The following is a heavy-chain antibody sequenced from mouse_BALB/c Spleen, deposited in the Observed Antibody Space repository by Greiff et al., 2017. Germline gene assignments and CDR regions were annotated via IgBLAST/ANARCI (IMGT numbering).Heavy chain of an antibody. V-gene: IGHV5-6-4*01. J-gene: IGHJ3*01. D-gene: IGHD2-3*01. CDR1: GFTFSSYT. CDR3: TREGQNGYYFAY. Sequence: EVHLVESGGGLVKPGGSLKLSCAASGFTFSSYTMSWVRQTPEKRLEWVATISSGGSYTYYPDSVKGRFTISRDNAKNTLYLQMSSLKSEDTAMYYCTREGQNGYYFAYWGQGTLVTVSA. CDR2: ISSGGSYT.